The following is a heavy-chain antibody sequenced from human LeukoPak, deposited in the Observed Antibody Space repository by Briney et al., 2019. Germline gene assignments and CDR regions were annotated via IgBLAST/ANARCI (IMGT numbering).Heavy chain of an antibody. J-gene: IGHJ1*01. CDR2: INSNGVST. D-gene: IGHD5-12*01. Sequence: GSLRLSSAASRFTFADYGMSWVRYAPGKGLGWGSWINSNGVSTGYADSVKGRFTISRDNAKKTLYPPMSCLGAAYTPLYYIARELAWRNNWGQGTLVTVSS. V-gene: IGHV3-20*03. CDR3: ARELAWRNN. CDR1: RFTFADYG.